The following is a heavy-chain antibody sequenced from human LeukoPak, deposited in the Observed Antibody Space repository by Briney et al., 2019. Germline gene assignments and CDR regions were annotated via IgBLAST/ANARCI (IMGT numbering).Heavy chain of an antibody. CDR1: GGSISSSSYY. V-gene: IGHV4-39*01. CDR2: IYYSGIT. D-gene: IGHD7-27*01. J-gene: IGHJ3*02. Sequence: SETLSLTCTVSGGSISSSSYYWGGIRQPPGKGLEWIGNIYYSGITYYNPSLKSRVTISVDTSKNQFSLKLSSVTAADTAVYYCARFVTGDGAFDIWGQGTMVTVSS. CDR3: ARFVTGDGAFDI.